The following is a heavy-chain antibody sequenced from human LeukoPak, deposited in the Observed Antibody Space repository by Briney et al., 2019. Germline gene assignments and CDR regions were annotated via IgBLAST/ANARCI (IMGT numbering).Heavy chain of an antibody. Sequence: GGSLRLSCAASGFTFSSYAMSWVRQAPGKGLEWVSSISSSSTYIYYADSLKGRFTISRDNAKNSLYLQMDSLTAEDTAVYYCARMAQYSVSWYYFDYWGQGTLVTVSS. CDR1: GFTFSSYA. CDR3: ARMAQYSVSWYYFDY. CDR2: ISSSSTYI. V-gene: IGHV3-21*01. D-gene: IGHD5/OR15-5a*01. J-gene: IGHJ4*02.